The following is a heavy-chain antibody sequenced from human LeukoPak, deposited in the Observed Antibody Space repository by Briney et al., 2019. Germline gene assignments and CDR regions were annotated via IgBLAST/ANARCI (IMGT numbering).Heavy chain of an antibody. D-gene: IGHD1-14*01. CDR3: ARVFRPFGTPPLNIPMAF. Sequence: PGGSLRLSCAASGIPFSNYWMHWVRQAPGKGLVWVSRVNTDGITTTYADFVKGRFTISRDNAKNTMFLEMNSLRAEDTAVYYCARVFRPFGTPPLNIPMAFWGQGTLVTVSS. J-gene: IGHJ4*02. CDR1: GIPFSNYW. V-gene: IGHV3-74*01. CDR2: VNTDGITT.